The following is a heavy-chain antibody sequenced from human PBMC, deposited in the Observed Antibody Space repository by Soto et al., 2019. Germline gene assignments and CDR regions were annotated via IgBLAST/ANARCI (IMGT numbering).Heavy chain of an antibody. Sequence: QVQLQESGPGLVKPSQTLSLTCTVSGGSISSGGYYWSWIRQHPGKALEWIVYLYYSGTTSYNPSLKSRVTISVDTSKDQFSLKLSSVTAADPAVYYCARVFSDSSSFFDPWGQGTLVTVSS. CDR2: LYYSGTT. D-gene: IGHD6-13*01. J-gene: IGHJ5*02. V-gene: IGHV4-31*03. CDR1: GGSISSGGYY. CDR3: ARVFSDSSSFFDP.